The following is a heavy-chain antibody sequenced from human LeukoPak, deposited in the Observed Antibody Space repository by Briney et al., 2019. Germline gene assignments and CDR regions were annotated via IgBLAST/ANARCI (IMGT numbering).Heavy chain of an antibody. CDR1: GESFSGHY. CDR2: VNHSGST. V-gene: IGHV4-34*01. Sequence: SETLSLTCAVSGESFSGHYWSWLRQTPGKGLEGIGEVNHSGSTNYNPSLKRRVTISVDTSKNQFSLKLSSVTAAATAVYYVTRESTAASSHFGYWGQGTLVTVSS. J-gene: IGHJ4*02. CDR3: TRESTAASSHFGY. D-gene: IGHD3-10*01.